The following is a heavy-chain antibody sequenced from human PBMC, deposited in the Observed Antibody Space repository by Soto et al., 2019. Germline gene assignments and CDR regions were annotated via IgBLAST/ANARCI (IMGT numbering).Heavy chain of an antibody. CDR1: GFTFDDYA. CDR2: ISWNSGSI. D-gene: IGHD3-3*01. CDR3: AKDGSGYYQAPFDY. V-gene: IGHV3-9*01. J-gene: IGHJ4*02. Sequence: EVQLVESGGGLVQPGRSLRLSCAASGFTFDDYAMHWVRQAPGKGLEWVSGISWNSGSIGYADSVKGRFTISRDNAKNSLYLQMNSLRAEDTALYYCAKDGSGYYQAPFDYWGQGTLVTVSS.